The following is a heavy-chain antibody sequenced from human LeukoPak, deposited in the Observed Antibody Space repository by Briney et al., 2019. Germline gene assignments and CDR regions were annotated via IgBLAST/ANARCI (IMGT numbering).Heavy chain of an antibody. J-gene: IGHJ4*02. CDR1: GFTVSSNY. CDR3: AKVSEFLEWLLWG. D-gene: IGHD3-3*01. CDR2: IYSGGST. Sequence: GGSLRLSCAASGFTVSSNYMSWVRQAPGRGLEWVSVIYSGGSTYYADSVKGRFTISRDNSKNTLYLQMNSLRAEDTAVYYCAKVSEFLEWLLWGWGQGTLVTVSS. V-gene: IGHV3-53*05.